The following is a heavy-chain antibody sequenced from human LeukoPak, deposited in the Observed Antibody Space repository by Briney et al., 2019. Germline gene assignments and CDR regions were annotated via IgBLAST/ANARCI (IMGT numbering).Heavy chain of an antibody. CDR1: GFTFSSYS. CDR3: ARDTPYYDFWSGYYYYYYMDV. Sequence: GGPLRLSCAASGFTFSSYSMNWVRQAPGKGLEWVSYISSSSTIYYADSVKGRFTISRDNAKNSLYLQMNSLRAEDTAVYYCARDTPYYDFWSGYYYYYYMDVWGKGTTVTVSS. D-gene: IGHD3-3*01. V-gene: IGHV3-48*01. J-gene: IGHJ6*03. CDR2: ISSSSTI.